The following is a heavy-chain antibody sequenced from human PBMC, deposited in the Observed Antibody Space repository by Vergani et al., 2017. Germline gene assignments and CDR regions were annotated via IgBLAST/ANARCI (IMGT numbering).Heavy chain of an antibody. Sequence: QVQLQESGPGLVKPSETLSLTCTVSGGSVSSGSYYWSWIRQPPGKGLEWIGYIYYSGSTNYNPSLKSRVTIPVDTSKNQFSLKLSSVTAADTAVYYCASRSMVRGVFSWFDPWGQGTLVTVSS. D-gene: IGHD3-10*01. V-gene: IGHV4-61*01. J-gene: IGHJ5*02. CDR3: ASRSMVRGVFSWFDP. CDR2: IYYSGST. CDR1: GGSVSSGSYY.